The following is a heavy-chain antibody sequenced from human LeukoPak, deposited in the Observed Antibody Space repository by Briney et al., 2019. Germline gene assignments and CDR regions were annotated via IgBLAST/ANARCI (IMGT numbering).Heavy chain of an antibody. CDR3: ARRGSGWYENYFDY. Sequence: PSETLSLTCTVSGGSISGGDYYWSWIRQPPGKGLEWIGYIYYSGSTNYNPSLKSRVTISVDTSKNQFSLKLSSVTAADTAVYYCARRGSGWYENYFDYWGQGTLVTVSS. J-gene: IGHJ4*02. CDR1: GGSISGGDYY. V-gene: IGHV4-61*08. D-gene: IGHD6-19*01. CDR2: IYYSGST.